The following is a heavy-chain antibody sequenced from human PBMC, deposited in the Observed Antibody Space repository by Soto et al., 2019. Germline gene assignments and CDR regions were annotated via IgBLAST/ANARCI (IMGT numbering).Heavy chain of an antibody. J-gene: IGHJ3*01. CDR1: GYKFTTFW. Sequence: GESLKISCNASGYKFTTFWLNWVRQTPGKGLEWLGRIDPTDSFTNYSPPFEGHVTISVDRSISTAYLQWNPLQASDTAIYYCARPASGGSRDAFDVWGQGTTVTVSS. V-gene: IGHV5-10-1*01. D-gene: IGHD2-15*01. CDR2: IDPTDSFT. CDR3: ARPASGGSRDAFDV.